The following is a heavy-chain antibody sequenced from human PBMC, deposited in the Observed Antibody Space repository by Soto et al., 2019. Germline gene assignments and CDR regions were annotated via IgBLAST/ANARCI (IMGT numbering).Heavy chain of an antibody. CDR1: GYTFTNFG. J-gene: IGHJ4*01. D-gene: IGHD3-9*01. V-gene: IGHV1-18*01. CDR3: ARGVPYYDILTGYYELFDY. Sequence: ASVKVSCKTSGYTFTNFGLSWVRQAPGQGLEWMGWISAYNGNTNYAQNFQGRVTMTTDTSTSTAYMELRSLRSDDTAVYYCARGVPYYDILTGYYELFDYWGQGTLVTVSS. CDR2: ISAYNGNT.